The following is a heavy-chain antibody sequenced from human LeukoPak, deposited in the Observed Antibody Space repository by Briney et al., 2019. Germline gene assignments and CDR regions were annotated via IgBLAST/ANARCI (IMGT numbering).Heavy chain of an antibody. CDR1: GGTFSSYA. CDR2: IIPIFGTA. D-gene: IGHD2-2*01. V-gene: IGHV1-69*05. Sequence: SVKVSCKASGGTFSSYAISWVRQAPGQGLEWMGGIIPIFGTANYAQKFQGRVTMTRDTSISTAYTELSRLRSDDTAVYYCANWGYCSSTSCYGLDYWGQGTLVTVSS. CDR3: ANWGYCSSTSCYGLDY. J-gene: IGHJ4*02.